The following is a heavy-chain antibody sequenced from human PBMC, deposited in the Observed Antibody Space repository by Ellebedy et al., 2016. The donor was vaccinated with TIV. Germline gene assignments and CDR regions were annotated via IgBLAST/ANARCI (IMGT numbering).Heavy chain of an antibody. CDR3: ARGPDHYEQSDQTYYYSGMDV. V-gene: IGHV4-59*11. CDR2: IYYSGST. Sequence: MPSETLSLTCTVSGGSISSHYWSWIRQPPGKGLEWIGYIYYSGSTNYNPALKSRVTIPLNTSKNQFSLKLRSVTAADTAVYYCARGPDHYEQSDQTYYYSGMDVWGQGTTVTVSS. J-gene: IGHJ6*02. CDR1: GGSISSHY. D-gene: IGHD3-22*01.